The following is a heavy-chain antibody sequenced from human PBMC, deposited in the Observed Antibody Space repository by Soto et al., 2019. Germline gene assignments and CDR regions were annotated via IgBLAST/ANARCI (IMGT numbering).Heavy chain of an antibody. J-gene: IGHJ3*01. CDR1: GGSITTDNW. CDR3: ARGYAFDV. CDR2: IHHSGST. Sequence: QVLLQESGPGLLKPSETLSLTCSVSGGSITTDNWWSWVRQPPGKGLEWIGEIHHSGSTNYNMSPXSXVXTSVDKPKNQFPLTLIFVTAADPAMYYCARGYAFDVWGRGTMVTVSS. V-gene: IGHV4-4*02.